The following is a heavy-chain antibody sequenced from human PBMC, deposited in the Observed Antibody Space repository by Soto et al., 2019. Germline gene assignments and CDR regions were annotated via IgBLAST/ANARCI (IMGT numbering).Heavy chain of an antibody. D-gene: IGHD3-9*01. J-gene: IGHJ4*02. V-gene: IGHV3-15*01. CDR3: VTDVPNDIYPYDY. Sequence: PGGSLRLSCAASGFTFSSYSMNWVRQAPGKGLEWVGLIKSKADGETTHYAAPVEGRFTISRDDSKSTLSLQMNSLKVEDTAVYYCVTDVPNDIYPYDYWGQGTLVTVSS. CDR2: IKSKADGETT. CDR1: GFTFSSYS.